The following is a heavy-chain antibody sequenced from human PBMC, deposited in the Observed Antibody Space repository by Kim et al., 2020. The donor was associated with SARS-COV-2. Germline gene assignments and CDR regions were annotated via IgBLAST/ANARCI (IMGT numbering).Heavy chain of an antibody. Sequence: GESLKISCKGSGYSFTSYWIGWVRQMPGKGLEWMGIIYPGDSDTRYSPSFQGQVTISADKSISTAYLQWSSLKASDTAMYYCARQERRGYSYGYGAWLMWFDPWGQGTLVTVSS. D-gene: IGHD5-18*01. CDR1: GYSFTSYW. J-gene: IGHJ5*02. CDR3: ARQERRGYSYGYGAWLMWFDP. CDR2: IYPGDSDT. V-gene: IGHV5-51*01.